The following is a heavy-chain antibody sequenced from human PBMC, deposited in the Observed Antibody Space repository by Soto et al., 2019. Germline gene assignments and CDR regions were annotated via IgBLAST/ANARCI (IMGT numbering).Heavy chain of an antibody. CDR2: RSATGGGR. CDR3: AKDRRAGGNYGLYSDF. D-gene: IGHD1-7*01. CDR1: GFTFSSYG. Sequence: GGSLRLSCATSGFTFSSYGMHWVRQAPGKGLEWVAVRSATGGGRYYADSVKGRFTISRDNSKNTLYLQMSSLRADDTAVYYCAKDRRAGGNYGLYSDFWGQGALVTVSS. V-gene: IGHV3-23*01. J-gene: IGHJ4*02.